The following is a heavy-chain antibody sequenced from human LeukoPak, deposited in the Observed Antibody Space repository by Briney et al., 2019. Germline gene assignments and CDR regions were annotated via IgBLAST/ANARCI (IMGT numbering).Heavy chain of an antibody. Sequence: PRGSLRLSCAASEFTFSSYAMNWVRQAPGKGLEWVSSISSSSDYILYADSVKGRFTISRYNAKNSLYLQLNSLRAEDTAVYYCARTLQAAAAYYWGQGTLVTVSS. CDR1: EFTFSSYA. J-gene: IGHJ4*02. CDR3: ARTLQAAAAYY. V-gene: IGHV3-21*01. D-gene: IGHD6-13*01. CDR2: ISSSSDYI.